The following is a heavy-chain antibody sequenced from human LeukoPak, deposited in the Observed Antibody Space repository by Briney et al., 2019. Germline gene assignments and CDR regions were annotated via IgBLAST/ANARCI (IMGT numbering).Heavy chain of an antibody. D-gene: IGHD6-19*01. CDR2: IYYSGTT. CDR1: GFTVRSSYM. J-gene: IGHJ4*02. CDR3: ARGTLYSGWSYYFDS. Sequence: GSLRLSCAASGFTVRSSYMSWVRQAPGKGLERGGSIYYSGTTKYNPSLKSRVTISVDNSNNKFSLRLSSVTAADTALYYCARGTLYSGWSYYFDSWGQGTLVAVSS. V-gene: IGHV4-4*02.